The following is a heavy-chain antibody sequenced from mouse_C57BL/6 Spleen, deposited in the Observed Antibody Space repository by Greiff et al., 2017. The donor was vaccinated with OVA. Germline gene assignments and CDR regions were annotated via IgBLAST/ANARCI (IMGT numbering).Heavy chain of an antibody. CDR2: IYPGSGNT. V-gene: IGHV1-66*01. Sequence: QVQLQQSGPELVKPGASVKISCKASGYSFTSYYIHWVKQRPGQGLEWIGWIYPGSGNTKYNEKFKGKATLTADTSSSTAYMQLSSLTSEDAAVYYCARGSTTVVEPDYWGQGTTLTVSS. CDR1: GYSFTSYY. J-gene: IGHJ2*01. CDR3: ARGSTTVVEPDY. D-gene: IGHD1-1*01.